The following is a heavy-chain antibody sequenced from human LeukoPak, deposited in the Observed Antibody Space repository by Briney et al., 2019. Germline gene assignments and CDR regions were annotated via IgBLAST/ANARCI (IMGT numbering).Heavy chain of an antibody. Sequence: SETLSLTCTVSGGSISSGGYYWSWIRQHPGKGLEWIGYIYYSGSTYYNPSLKSRVTISVGTSKNQFSLKLSSVTAADTAVYYCARDRDTAMAPGAFDIWGQGTMVTVSS. D-gene: IGHD5-18*01. J-gene: IGHJ3*02. CDR2: IYYSGST. CDR1: GGSISSGGYY. V-gene: IGHV4-31*03. CDR3: ARDRDTAMAPGAFDI.